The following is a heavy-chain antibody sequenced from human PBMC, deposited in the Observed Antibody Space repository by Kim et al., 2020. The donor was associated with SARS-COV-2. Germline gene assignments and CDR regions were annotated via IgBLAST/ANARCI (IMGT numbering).Heavy chain of an antibody. Sequence: GGSLRLSCAASGFTFSTYDMHWVRQATGKGLEWVSAIGTAGDTFYPGSVKGRFTISRENAKNSLYLQMNRLRAEDTAVYYCARAIGAAAGMAGYYYYYGLDVWGQGTTVTVSS. CDR3: ARAIGAAAGMAGYYYYYGLDV. J-gene: IGHJ6*02. CDR1: GFTFSTYD. V-gene: IGHV3-13*01. D-gene: IGHD6-13*01. CDR2: IGTAGDT.